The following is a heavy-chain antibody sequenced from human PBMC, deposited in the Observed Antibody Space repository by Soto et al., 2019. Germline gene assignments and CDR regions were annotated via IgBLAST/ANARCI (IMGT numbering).Heavy chain of an antibody. Sequence: QVQLQQWGAGLLKPSETLSLTCAVYGGSFSGYSWSWIRQPPGKGLEWIGEINHSGSTNYNPSLKSRGTISVDTAKNQFSLKLSSVTAADTAVYYCARGRVQQPPKDNWFDPWGQGTLVTVSS. J-gene: IGHJ5*02. CDR1: GGSFSGYS. V-gene: IGHV4-34*01. CDR3: ARGRVQQPPKDNWFDP. CDR2: INHSGST. D-gene: IGHD6-13*01.